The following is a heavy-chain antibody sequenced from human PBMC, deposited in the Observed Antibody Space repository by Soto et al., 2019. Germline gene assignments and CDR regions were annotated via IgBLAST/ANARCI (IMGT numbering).Heavy chain of an antibody. J-gene: IGHJ4*02. D-gene: IGHD4-17*01. CDR1: GFTVSSNY. V-gene: IGHV3-66*01. CDR3: ARADGLRWPHFDY. CDR2: IYSGGST. Sequence: GGSLRLSCAASGFTVSSNYMSWVRQAPGKGLEWVSVIYSGGSTYYADSVKGRFTISRDNSKNTLYLQMNSLRAEDTAVYYCARADGLRWPHFDYWGQGTLVTVSS.